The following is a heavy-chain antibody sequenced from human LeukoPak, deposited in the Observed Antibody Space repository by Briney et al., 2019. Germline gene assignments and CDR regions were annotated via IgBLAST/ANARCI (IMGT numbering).Heavy chain of an antibody. D-gene: IGHD6-19*01. V-gene: IGHV4-59*01. J-gene: IGHJ5*02. Sequence: SETLSLTCTVSGGSISIYYWSWTRQPPGKGLEWIGYIYYSGSTNYNPSLKSRVTISVDTSKNQFSLKLSSVTAADTAVYYCARGDSSGWYKLNWFDPWGQGTLDTVSS. CDR2: IYYSGST. CDR3: ARGDSSGWYKLNWFDP. CDR1: GGSISIYY.